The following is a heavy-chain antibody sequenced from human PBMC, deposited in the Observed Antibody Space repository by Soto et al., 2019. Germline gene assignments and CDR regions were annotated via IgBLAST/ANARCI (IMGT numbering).Heavy chain of an antibody. J-gene: IGHJ5*02. D-gene: IGHD2-15*01. CDR3: ARQVDIVVVVAADRRQNWFDP. Sequence: SETQSVTCSVAGGTISGYYGSWIRQTTGKRLEWIGYIYYSGSTNYNPSLKSRVTISVDTSKNQFSLKLSSVTAADTAVYYCARQVDIVVVVAADRRQNWFDPWGQGTLVTVSS. V-gene: IGHV4-59*08. CDR1: GGTISGYY. CDR2: IYYSGST.